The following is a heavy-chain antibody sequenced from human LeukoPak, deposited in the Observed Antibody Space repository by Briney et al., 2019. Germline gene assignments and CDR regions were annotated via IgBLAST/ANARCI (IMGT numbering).Heavy chain of an antibody. J-gene: IGHJ6*03. Sequence: GASVKVSCKASGYTFNSYDINWVRQATGQGLEWVGWMNPNSGNTGYARKFQGRVTMTKNNSITTVYMEPSSLRSEDTAVYYCARALSWTTESYYYMDVWGKGTTVTVSS. D-gene: IGHD3/OR15-3a*01. CDR1: GYTFNSYD. CDR2: MNPNSGNT. V-gene: IGHV1-8*01. CDR3: ARALSWTTESYYYMDV.